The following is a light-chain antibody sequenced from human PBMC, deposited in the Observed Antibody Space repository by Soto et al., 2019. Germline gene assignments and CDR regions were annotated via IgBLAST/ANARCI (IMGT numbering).Light chain of an antibody. CDR3: QAWDSSTAVV. V-gene: IGLV3-1*01. CDR2: QDS. Sequence: SYEVTQPPSVSVSPGQTASITCSGDKLGDKYACWYQQKPGQSPVLVIYQDSKRPSGIPERFSGSNSGNTATLTISGTQAMDEADYYCQAWDSSTAVVFGGGTKLTGL. J-gene: IGLJ2*01. CDR1: KLGDKY.